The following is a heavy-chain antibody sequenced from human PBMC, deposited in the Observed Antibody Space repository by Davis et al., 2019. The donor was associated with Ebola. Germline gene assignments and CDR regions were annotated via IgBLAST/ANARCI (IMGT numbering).Heavy chain of an antibody. Sequence: MPSETLSLTCAVYGGSFGGYYWSWIRQPPGKGLEWIGEINHSGSTNYNPSLKSRVTISVDTSKNQFSLKLSSVTAADTAVYYCARASRILYRIGWASFDYWGQGTLVAVSS. D-gene: IGHD2-8*01. CDR3: ARASRILYRIGWASFDY. J-gene: IGHJ4*02. V-gene: IGHV4-34*01. CDR2: INHSGST. CDR1: GGSFGGYY.